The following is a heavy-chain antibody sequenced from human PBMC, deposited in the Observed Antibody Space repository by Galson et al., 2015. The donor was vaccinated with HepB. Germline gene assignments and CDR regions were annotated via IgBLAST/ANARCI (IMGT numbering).Heavy chain of an antibody. CDR3: ARVKTYYDFWSGYWESGIYYYGMDV. Sequence: SVKVSCKASGYTFSTYSITWVRQAPGQGLEWMGWISGYNRNTTYAQNLQDRVTMTTDTSTSTAYMELRSLRSDDTAVYYCARVKTYYDFWSGYWESGIYYYGMDVWGQGTTVTVSS. CDR2: ISGYNRNT. J-gene: IGHJ6*02. D-gene: IGHD3-3*01. CDR1: GYTFSTYS. V-gene: IGHV1-18*01.